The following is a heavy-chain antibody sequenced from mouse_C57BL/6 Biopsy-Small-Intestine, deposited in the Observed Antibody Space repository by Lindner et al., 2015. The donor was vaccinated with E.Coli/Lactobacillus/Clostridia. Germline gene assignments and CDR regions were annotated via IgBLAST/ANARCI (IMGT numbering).Heavy chain of an antibody. J-gene: IGHJ2*01. D-gene: IGHD2-10*01. V-gene: IGHV1-42*01. Sequence: VQLQESGPELVKPGASVKISCKASGYSFTGYYMNWVKQSPEKSLEWIGEINPSTGATSYNQKFKGKATITVDKYSSTAYMQLKSLTSEDSAVYYCARSYYDNPDYWGQGTTLTVSS. CDR3: ARSYYDNPDY. CDR2: INPSTGAT. CDR1: GYSFTGYY.